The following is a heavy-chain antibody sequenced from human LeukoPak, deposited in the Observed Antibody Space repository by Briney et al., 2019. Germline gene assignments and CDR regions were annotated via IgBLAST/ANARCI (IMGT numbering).Heavy chain of an antibody. D-gene: IGHD6-13*01. J-gene: IGHJ3*02. CDR1: GFTFDGYA. V-gene: IGHV3-9*01. CDR3: ARGYSSSGTDAFDI. CDR2: ISWNSGSI. Sequence: PGRSLRLSGAASGFTFDGYAMHWVRQAPGKGLEWVSSISWNSGSIGYAHSVKGRFTISRDNAKKSLYLQMNSLRAEDTALYYCARGYSSSGTDAFDIWGQGTMVTVSS.